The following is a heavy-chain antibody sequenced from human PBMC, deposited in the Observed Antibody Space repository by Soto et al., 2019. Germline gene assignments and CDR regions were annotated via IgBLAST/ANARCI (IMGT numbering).Heavy chain of an antibody. V-gene: IGHV3-23*01. J-gene: IGHJ4*01. CDR2: ISGSGGNT. CDR1: GFTFSDYA. D-gene: IGHD3-10*01. Sequence: PGGSLRLSCAASGFTFSDYAMSWVRQAPGKGLEWVSTISGSGGNTYYTDSEKGRFTISRDNSKSTLYLQMNSLRGEDTAVYYCAKTADYSGSGSHYLLLGYWGQGTLVTVSS. CDR3: AKTADYSGSGSHYLLLGY.